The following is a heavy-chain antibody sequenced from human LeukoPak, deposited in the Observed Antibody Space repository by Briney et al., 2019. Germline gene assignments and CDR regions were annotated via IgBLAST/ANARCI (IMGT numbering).Heavy chain of an antibody. CDR1: GFTFSKAW. CDR3: TTQVYDILTGNDY. V-gene: IGHV3-15*01. Sequence: SGGSLRLSCEASGFTFSKAWMSWVRQAPGKGLEWVGRIKSKTDGGTTDYAAPVKGRFTISRDDSKNTLYLQMNSLKTEDTAVYYCTTQVYDILTGNDYWGQGTLVTVSS. D-gene: IGHD3-9*01. J-gene: IGHJ4*02. CDR2: IKSKTDGGTT.